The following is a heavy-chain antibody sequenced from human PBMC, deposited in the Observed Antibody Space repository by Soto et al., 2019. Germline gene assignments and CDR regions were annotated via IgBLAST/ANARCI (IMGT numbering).Heavy chain of an antibody. J-gene: IGHJ6*02. CDR1: GYTFTSYV. D-gene: IGHD6-13*01. Sequence: ASVKVSCKASGYTFTSYVISWVRRAPGQGLEWMGWISAYNGNTNYAQKLQGRVTMTTDTSTSTAYMELRSLRSDDTAVYYCASYREQLVLYGMDVWGQGTTVTVSS. V-gene: IGHV1-18*01. CDR2: ISAYNGNT. CDR3: ASYREQLVLYGMDV.